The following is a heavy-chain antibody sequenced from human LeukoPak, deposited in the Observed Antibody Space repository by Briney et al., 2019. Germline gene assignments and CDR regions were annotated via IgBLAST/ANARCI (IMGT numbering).Heavy chain of an antibody. Sequence: SETLSLTCTVSGGSISSYYWSWIRQPPGKGLEWIGYIYYSGSTDYNPSLKSRVTISVDTSKNQFSLKLSSVTAADTAVYYCARERLGAFDIWGQGTMVTVSS. J-gene: IGHJ3*02. D-gene: IGHD4-11*01. CDR2: IYYSGST. V-gene: IGHV4-59*01. CDR1: GGSISSYY. CDR3: ARERLGAFDI.